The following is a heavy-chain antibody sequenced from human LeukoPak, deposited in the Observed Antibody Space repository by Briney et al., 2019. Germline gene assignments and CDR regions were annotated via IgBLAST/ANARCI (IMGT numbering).Heavy chain of an antibody. D-gene: IGHD2-21*02. Sequence: PGGSLRLSCAASGFTFSSYAMSWVRQAPGKGLEWVSAISGSGGSTYYADSVKGRFTISRDNSKNTLYLQMNSLRAEDTAVYYCAKDGRAYCGGDCYPYYFDYWGQGTLVTVSS. CDR3: AKDGRAYCGGDCYPYYFDY. J-gene: IGHJ4*02. CDR1: GFTFSSYA. V-gene: IGHV3-23*01. CDR2: ISGSGGST.